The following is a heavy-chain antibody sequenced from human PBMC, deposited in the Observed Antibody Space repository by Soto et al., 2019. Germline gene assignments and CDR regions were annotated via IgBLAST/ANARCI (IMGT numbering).Heavy chain of an antibody. CDR3: ARAPYSSGWWGFDY. J-gene: IGHJ4*02. CDR1: GLTFSSYW. V-gene: IGHV3-74*01. CDR2: ISTDGSVT. D-gene: IGHD6-19*01. Sequence: GGALRLSCAASGLTFSSYWMHWVRQAPGKGLVWVSRISTDGSVTTYADSVKGRFTISRDNAKKTLYLQMNSLRTEDTAVYDCARAPYSSGWWGFDYCGQGTLVIVSS.